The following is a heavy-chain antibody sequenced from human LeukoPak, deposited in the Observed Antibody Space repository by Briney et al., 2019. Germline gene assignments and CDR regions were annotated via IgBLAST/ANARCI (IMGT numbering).Heavy chain of an antibody. CDR3: ARHSSYCSSTSCYGELDY. Sequence: GESLTLSCKGSGYSFTSYWIGWVRQMPGKGLEGMGIIYPGDSDTIYSRSFQGQVTISADKSISTAYLQWRSLKASDTAMYYCARHSSYCSSTSCYGELDYWGQGTLVTVSS. J-gene: IGHJ4*02. V-gene: IGHV5-51*01. D-gene: IGHD2-2*01. CDR1: GYSFTSYW. CDR2: IYPGDSDT.